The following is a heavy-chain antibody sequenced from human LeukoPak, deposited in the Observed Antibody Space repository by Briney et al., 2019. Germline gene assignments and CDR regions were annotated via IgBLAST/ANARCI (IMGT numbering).Heavy chain of an antibody. D-gene: IGHD3/OR15-3a*01. CDR1: GASISSNY. Sequence: SETLSLTCTVSGASISSNYWSWIRQPPGKGLEWIGYITNSGSTAYNSSLKSRATISLDTSNNQFSLKLTSVTAADTAVYSCARNGGSWTFDHWGQGTLVTVSS. CDR3: ARNGGSWTFDH. CDR2: ITNSGST. V-gene: IGHV4-59*08. J-gene: IGHJ4*02.